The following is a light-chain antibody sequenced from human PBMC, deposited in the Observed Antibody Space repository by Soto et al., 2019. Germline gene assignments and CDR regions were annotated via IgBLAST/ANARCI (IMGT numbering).Light chain of an antibody. CDR2: GAS. V-gene: IGKV3D-20*02. CDR1: QSVSSSF. J-gene: IGKJ5*01. Sequence: EIVLTKSAGTLSLTQGERATLSCRASQSVSSSFLAGYQQKPGQATRLLIYGASSRATGIPDRFSGSGSATDFTLTISSLDPEDFAVYYCQQRSNWPPTITFGQGTRPEI. CDR3: QQRSNWPPTIT.